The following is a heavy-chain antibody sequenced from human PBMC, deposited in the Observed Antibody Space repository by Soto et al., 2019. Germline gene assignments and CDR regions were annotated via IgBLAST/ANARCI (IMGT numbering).Heavy chain of an antibody. J-gene: IGHJ4*02. CDR3: ARDRDGGTYTYFDN. V-gene: IGHV3-30*03. CDR2: LSHDGSNK. D-gene: IGHD1-26*01. Sequence: QVQLVESGGGVVQPGRSLRLSCAASGFIFSAFGIHWVRQAPGKGLEWVAFLSHDGSNKYYADSVRCRFSIPRDNSKNTVYLQMNSLRADDTAVYYCARDRDGGTYTYFDNWGQGTRVTVSS. CDR1: GFIFSAFG.